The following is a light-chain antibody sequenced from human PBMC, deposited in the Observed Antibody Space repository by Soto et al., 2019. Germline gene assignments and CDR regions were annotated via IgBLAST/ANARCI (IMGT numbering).Light chain of an antibody. CDR2: GAS. Sequence: EVVLTQSPGTLSLSPGERATLSCRASQSLANSFIAWYHQKPGQAPRLLIYGASSRATGIPDRFSGSGSGTDFTLTISSLQPEDFTTYYCQQSYSSPITFGQGTRLEIK. V-gene: IGKV3-20*01. CDR1: QSLANSF. CDR3: QQSYSSPIT. J-gene: IGKJ5*01.